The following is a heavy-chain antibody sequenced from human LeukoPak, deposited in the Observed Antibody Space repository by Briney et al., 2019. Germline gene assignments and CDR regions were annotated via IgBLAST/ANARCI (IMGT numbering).Heavy chain of an antibody. CDR1: GFTFDSYS. CDR2: ISYDGSQR. CDR3: ARAESSSWHNFDY. Sequence: GRSQRLSCAASGFTFDSYSLHWVRQAPGKGLEWVAVISYDGSQRYSADSLRGRFTISRDNSEDTLYLQINSLRNEDTAIYYCARAESSSWHNFDYWGQGTLVTVSS. J-gene: IGHJ4*02. D-gene: IGHD6-13*01. V-gene: IGHV3-30*04.